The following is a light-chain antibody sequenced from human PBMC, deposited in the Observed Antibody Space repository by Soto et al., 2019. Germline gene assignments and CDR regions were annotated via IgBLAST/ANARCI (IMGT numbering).Light chain of an antibody. Sequence: EILMTQSPATLSVSPGERATLSCRASQSVSHNLAWYQQKPGQAPRLLFYGASTRAPGIPARFSGSGSGTDFPLTINSLQSEDFAVYYCQQSNNWPYTFGQGTKLEI. J-gene: IGKJ2*01. CDR2: GAS. CDR3: QQSNNWPYT. V-gene: IGKV3-15*01. CDR1: QSVSHN.